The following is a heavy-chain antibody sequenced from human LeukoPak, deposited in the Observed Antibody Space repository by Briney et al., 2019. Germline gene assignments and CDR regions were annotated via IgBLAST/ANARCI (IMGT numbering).Heavy chain of an antibody. CDR3: AREGENGDYDY. CDR2: ISSSSSYI. CDR1: GFTFSSYA. V-gene: IGHV3-21*01. Sequence: GGSLRLSCAASGFTFSSYAMNWVRQAPGKGLEWVSSISSSSSYIYYADSVKGRFTISRDNAKNSLYLQMNSLRAEDTAVYYCAREGENGDYDYWGQGTLVTVSS. D-gene: IGHD4-17*01. J-gene: IGHJ4*02.